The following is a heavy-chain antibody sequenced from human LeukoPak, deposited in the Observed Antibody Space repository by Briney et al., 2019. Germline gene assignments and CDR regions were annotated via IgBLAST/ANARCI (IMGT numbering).Heavy chain of an antibody. V-gene: IGHV3-49*04. CDR1: GFTFSDYA. CDR3: TRARIRDVYTKKGLSYFDY. CDR2: IRSKAYGGTT. J-gene: IGHJ4*02. D-gene: IGHD5-24*01. Sequence: GGSLRLSCTASGFTFSDYAMSWVRQAPGKGLEWVGFIRSKAYGGTTEYAASVKVRFTIARDDSKSIAYLQMNSLKTEDPAVYSCTRARIRDVYTKKGLSYFDYWGQGTLVTVSS.